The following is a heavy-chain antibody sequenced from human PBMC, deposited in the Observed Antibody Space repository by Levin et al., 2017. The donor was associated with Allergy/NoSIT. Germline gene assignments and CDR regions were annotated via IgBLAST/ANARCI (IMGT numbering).Heavy chain of an antibody. Sequence: GESLKISCAVSGFTFSNYAMTWVRQTPGKGLEWVSSISGIGGNTYYADSVKGRFTISRDNSKNTLLLQMNTLRAEDTALYYCARIPVYNSGLLDYWGQGTLVTVSS. J-gene: IGHJ4*02. CDR1: GFTFSNYA. CDR3: ARIPVYNSGLLDY. V-gene: IGHV3-23*01. CDR2: ISGIGGNT. D-gene: IGHD1-20*01.